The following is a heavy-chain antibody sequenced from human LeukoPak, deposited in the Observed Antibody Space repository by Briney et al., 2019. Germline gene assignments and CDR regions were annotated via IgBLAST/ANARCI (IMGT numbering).Heavy chain of an antibody. CDR2: ISYDGSNK. J-gene: IGHJ4*02. D-gene: IGHD6-19*01. V-gene: IGHV3-30*18. CDR1: GFTFSSYG. CDR3: AKDVVGQQWPENY. Sequence: QPGRSLRLSCAASGFTFSSYGMHWVRQAPGKGLEWVAVISYDGSNKYYADSVKGRFTISRDNSKKTLYLQMNSLRAEDTAVYFCAKDVVGQQWPENYWGQGTLVTVSS.